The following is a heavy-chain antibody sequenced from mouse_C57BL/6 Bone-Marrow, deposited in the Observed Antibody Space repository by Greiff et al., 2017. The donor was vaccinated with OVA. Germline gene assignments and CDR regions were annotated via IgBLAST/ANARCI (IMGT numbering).Heavy chain of an antibody. D-gene: IGHD1-1*02. Sequence: VQLQQPGAELVKPGASVKLSCKASGYTFTSYWMSWVQQSPGQGLEWIGMIHPHSGSTNYNEKFKSKVTLTIDTSSSTAYLQLSSLTSEDAAVYYCARGRWLRLAYWGQGTLVTVSA. CDR3: ARGRWLRLAY. V-gene: IGHV1-64*01. J-gene: IGHJ3*01. CDR1: GYTFTSYW. CDR2: IHPHSGST.